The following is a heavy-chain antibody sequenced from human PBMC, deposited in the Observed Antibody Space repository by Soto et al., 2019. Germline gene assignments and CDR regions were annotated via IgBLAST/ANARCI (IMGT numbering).Heavy chain of an antibody. Sequence: QVQLVQSGAEVKIPGASVKVSCKASGYTFTTYGISWVRQAPGQGLEWMGWISPYNGNTIYPQRFQGRVSMTTDTSTTTAHMELRSLRVDDTAMYYCARVSATGRPFDYWGQGTLVTVSS. J-gene: IGHJ4*02. V-gene: IGHV1-18*04. CDR2: ISPYNGNT. CDR3: ARVSATGRPFDY. CDR1: GYTFTTYG. D-gene: IGHD6-13*01.